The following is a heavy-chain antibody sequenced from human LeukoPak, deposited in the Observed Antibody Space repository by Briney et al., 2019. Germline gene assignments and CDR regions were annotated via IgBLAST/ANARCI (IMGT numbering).Heavy chain of an antibody. J-gene: IGHJ4*02. CDR1: GLTVSNSY. V-gene: IGHV3-53*01. CDR2: ISSGGNT. CDR3: ARVTGGGFCLGY. Sequence: GGSLRLSCAASGLTVSNSYMSWVRQAPGKGLEWVSIISSGGNTYYTDSVKGRFTTSRDNSKNTLYLQMNSLRAEDTALYYCARVTGGGFCLGYWGQGALVTVSS. D-gene: IGHD2-8*02.